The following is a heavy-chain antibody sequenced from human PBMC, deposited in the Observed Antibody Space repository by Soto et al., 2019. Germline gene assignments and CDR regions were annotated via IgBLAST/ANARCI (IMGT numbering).Heavy chain of an antibody. Sequence: QVQLVESGGGVVQPGRSLRLSCAASGFTFSSYGMHWVRQAPGKGLEWVAVISYDGSNKYYADSVKGRFTISRDNSKNTLYLQINSLRAEDTAVYYCAKVRDYYDSSGYGPVDAFDIWGQGTMVTVSS. CDR1: GFTFSSYG. V-gene: IGHV3-30*18. J-gene: IGHJ3*02. CDR3: AKVRDYYDSSGYGPVDAFDI. D-gene: IGHD3-22*01. CDR2: ISYDGSNK.